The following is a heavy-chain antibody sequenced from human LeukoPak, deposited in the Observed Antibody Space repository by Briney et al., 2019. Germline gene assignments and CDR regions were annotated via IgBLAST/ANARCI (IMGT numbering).Heavy chain of an antibody. CDR1: GASISSRSYY. J-gene: IGHJ4*02. Sequence: SETLSLTCTVSGASISSRSYYWGWIRQSPGKGLEWIGSIFYSGSTYYNPSLKSRITMSVDTSKNQFSLKLSSVTAADTAVYYCARLAAPPRSTTKVRGGTSRGKPFDYWGQGTLVTVSS. CDR2: IFYSGST. D-gene: IGHD3-10*01. CDR3: ARLAAPPRSTTKVRGGTSRGKPFDY. V-gene: IGHV4-39*01.